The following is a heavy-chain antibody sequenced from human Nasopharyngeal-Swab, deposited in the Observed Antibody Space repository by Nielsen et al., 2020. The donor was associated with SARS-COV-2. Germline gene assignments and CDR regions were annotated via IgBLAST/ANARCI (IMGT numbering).Heavy chain of an antibody. J-gene: IGHJ6*03. D-gene: IGHD3-10*01. Sequence: SETLSLTCAVYGGSFTGYYWSWIRQPPGKGLDWIGEFNHRGSTNYNPSLKSRVTISVDTSKNQFSLKLTSVTAADTAVYYCARGRRTMVRGIIISRYYYYSMDVWGKGTTVTVSS. CDR1: GGSFTGYY. CDR3: ARGRRTMVRGIIISRYYYYSMDV. CDR2: FNHRGST. V-gene: IGHV4-34*01.